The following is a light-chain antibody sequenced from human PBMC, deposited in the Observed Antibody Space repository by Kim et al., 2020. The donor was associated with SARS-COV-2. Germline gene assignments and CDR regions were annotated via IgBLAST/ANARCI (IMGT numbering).Light chain of an antibody. CDR2: DVS. CDR1: SSDIGGYNY. J-gene: IGLJ1*01. V-gene: IGLV2-14*03. CDR3: NSYTSSGTFDV. Sequence: SITISCTGASSDIGGYNYVYWFQQYPGRAPKLMIYDVSKRPSGVSNRFSGSKSGNTASLTISGLQTEDEADYYCNSYTSSGTFDVFGTGTKVTVL.